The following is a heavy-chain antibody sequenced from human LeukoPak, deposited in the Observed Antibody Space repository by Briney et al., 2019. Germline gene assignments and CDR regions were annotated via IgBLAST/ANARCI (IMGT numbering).Heavy chain of an antibody. CDR1: GGSISSYY. CDR2: IYYSGST. Sequence: SETLSLTCTVSGGSISSYYWGWIRQPPGKGLEWIGSIYYSGSTYYNPSLKSRVSISVDTSKNQFSLKLSSVTAADTAVYYCARSLVAGTRKVDYWGQGTLVTVSS. D-gene: IGHD6-19*01. J-gene: IGHJ4*02. CDR3: ARSLVAGTRKVDY. V-gene: IGHV4-39*01.